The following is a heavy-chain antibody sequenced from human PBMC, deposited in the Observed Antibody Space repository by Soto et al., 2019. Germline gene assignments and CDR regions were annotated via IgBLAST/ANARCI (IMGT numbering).Heavy chain of an antibody. D-gene: IGHD6-13*01. J-gene: IGHJ3*02. Sequence: ASVKVSCKASGYTFTSYAMHWVRQAPGQRLEWMGWINAGNGNTKYSQKFQGRVTITRDTSASTAYMELSSLRSEDTAVYYCARDLGIAAAMGLIWGQGTMVTVSS. CDR1: GYTFTSYA. CDR3: ARDLGIAAAMGLI. CDR2: INAGNGNT. V-gene: IGHV1-3*01.